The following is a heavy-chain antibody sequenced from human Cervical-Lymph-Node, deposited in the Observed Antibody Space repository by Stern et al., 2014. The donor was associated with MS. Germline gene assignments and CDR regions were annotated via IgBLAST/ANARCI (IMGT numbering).Heavy chain of an antibody. CDR3: AKDRGSGWSLDY. V-gene: IGHV3-30*18. CDR1: GFTFSTYG. J-gene: IGHJ4*02. Sequence: VQLVESGGGVVQPGRSLRPSCAGSGFTFSTYGMHWVRQAPGKGLEWVALISNDGTKKYYVDSVKGRFTISRDNAKNTMYVQMNSLRDEDTAVYYCAKDRGSGWSLDYWGQGTLVTVSS. D-gene: IGHD6-19*01. CDR2: ISNDGTKK.